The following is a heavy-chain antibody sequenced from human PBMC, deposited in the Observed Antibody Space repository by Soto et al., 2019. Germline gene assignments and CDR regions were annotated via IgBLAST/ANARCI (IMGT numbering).Heavy chain of an antibody. Sequence: EVQLLESGGGLVQPGGSLRLSCAASGFTFSSYAMTWVRQAPGKGLEWVSAISGSGGSTYYADSVKGRFTISRDNSRNTLYVQINRLRAEDTAVYYCAKRVSGSYPDCNLDYWGQGTLVTVSS. J-gene: IGHJ4*02. CDR3: AKRVSGSYPDCNLDY. V-gene: IGHV3-23*01. D-gene: IGHD1-26*01. CDR1: GFTFSSYA. CDR2: ISGSGGST.